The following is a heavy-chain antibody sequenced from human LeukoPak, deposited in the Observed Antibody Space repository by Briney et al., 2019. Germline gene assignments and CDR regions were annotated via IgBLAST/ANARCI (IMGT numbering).Heavy chain of an antibody. CDR1: GYTFTNYA. CDR2: MNPNSGNT. Sequence: ASVKVSCKASGYTFTNYAINWVRQAPGQGLEWMGWMNPNSGNTGYAQKFQGRVTITRNTSISTAYMDLSSLRSDDTAVYYCARRAVAYYYYYYMDVWGKGTTVTVSS. D-gene: IGHD6-19*01. J-gene: IGHJ6*03. V-gene: IGHV1-8*01. CDR3: ARRAVAYYYYYYMDV.